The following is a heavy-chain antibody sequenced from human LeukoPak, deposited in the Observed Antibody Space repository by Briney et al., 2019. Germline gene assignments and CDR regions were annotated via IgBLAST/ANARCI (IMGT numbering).Heavy chain of an antibody. D-gene: IGHD1-14*01. J-gene: IGHJ4*02. CDR2: IIPIFGTA. CDR1: GGTFSSYA. CDR3: ARDLGYNWNHPPLDY. V-gene: IGHV1-69*05. Sequence: SVKVSCKASGGTFSSYAISWVRQAPGQGLEWMGGIIPIFGTANYAQKFQGRVTITTDESMSTAYMELSSLRSEDTAVYYCARDLGYNWNHPPLDYWGQGTLVTVSS.